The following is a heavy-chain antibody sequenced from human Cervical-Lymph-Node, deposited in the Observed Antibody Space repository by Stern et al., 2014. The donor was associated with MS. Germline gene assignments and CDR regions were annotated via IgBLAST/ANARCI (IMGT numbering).Heavy chain of an antibody. D-gene: IGHD2-2*01. CDR1: G. J-gene: IGHJ1*01. CDR3: ARDSSKGGSNY. CDR2: VWYDGSNK. V-gene: IGHV3-33*01. Sequence: VQLVESGGGVVQPGRSLRLACAASGMHWVRQAPDKGLEGVAVVWYDGSNKCYADSVKGRFTISRDNSKNTLYLQMNSLRAEDTAVYYCARDSSKGGSNYWGQGTLVTVSS.